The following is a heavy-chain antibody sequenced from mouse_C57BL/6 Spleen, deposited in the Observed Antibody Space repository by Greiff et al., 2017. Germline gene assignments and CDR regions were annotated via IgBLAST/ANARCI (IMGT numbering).Heavy chain of an antibody. CDR2: IDPSDSYT. D-gene: IGHD4-1*01. J-gene: IGHJ2*01. Sequence: QVQLQQPGAELVKPGASVKLSCKASGYTFTSYWMQWVKQRPGQGLEWIGEIDPSDSYTNSNQKFKGKATLTVDTSSSTAYMQLSSLTSEDSAVYYCARNWDYWGQGTTLTFSS. CDR1: GYTFTSYW. CDR3: ARNWDY. V-gene: IGHV1-50*01.